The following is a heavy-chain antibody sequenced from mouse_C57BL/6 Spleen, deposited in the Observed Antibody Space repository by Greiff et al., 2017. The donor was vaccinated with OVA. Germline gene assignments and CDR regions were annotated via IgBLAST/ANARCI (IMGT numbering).Heavy chain of an antibody. CDR1: GYTFTEYT. D-gene: IGHD2-3*01. V-gene: IGHV1-62-2*01. CDR3: ARHEGGYDGYLYYFDY. CDR2: FYPGSGSI. J-gene: IGHJ2*01. Sequence: QVQLQQSGAELVKPGASVKLSCKASGYTFTEYTIHWVKQRSGQGLEWIGWFYPGSGSIKYNEKFKDKATLTADKSSSTVYMELSRLTSEDSAVYFCARHEGGYDGYLYYFDYWGQGTTLTVSS.